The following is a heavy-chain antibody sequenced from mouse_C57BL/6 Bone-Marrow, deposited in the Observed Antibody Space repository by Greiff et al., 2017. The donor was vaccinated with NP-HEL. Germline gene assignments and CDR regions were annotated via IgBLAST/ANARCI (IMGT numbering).Heavy chain of an antibody. V-gene: IGHV5-4*03. Sequence: EVKLMESGGGLVKPGGSLKLSCAASGFTFSSYAMSWVRQTPEKRLEWVATISDGGSFTYYPDNVKGRFTISRDNAKNNLYLQMSHLKSEETAMYYCARIYYAYWYFDVWGTGTTVTVSS. D-gene: IGHD2-1*01. CDR3: ARIYYAYWYFDV. CDR2: ISDGGSFT. J-gene: IGHJ1*03. CDR1: GFTFSSYA.